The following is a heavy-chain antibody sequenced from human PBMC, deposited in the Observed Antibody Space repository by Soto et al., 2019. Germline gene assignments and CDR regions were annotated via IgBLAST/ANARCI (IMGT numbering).Heavy chain of an antibody. CDR2: VKSKSAGGTT. CDR1: GFIFNAAW. J-gene: IGHJ4*02. CDR3: TTDGGVTVLPLFAY. Sequence: EVPLVESGGGFVKPGRSLRLSCATSGFIFNAAWMGWVRQAPGKGLEWVARVKSKSAGGTTDYAAPVKGRFSISRDDSEDMLYLQMNSLKIEDTAVYHCTTDGGVTVLPLFAYWGQGTLVTVSS. V-gene: IGHV3-15*01. D-gene: IGHD2-21*02.